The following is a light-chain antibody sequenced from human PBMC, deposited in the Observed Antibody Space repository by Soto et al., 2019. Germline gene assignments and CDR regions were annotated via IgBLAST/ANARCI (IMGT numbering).Light chain of an antibody. V-gene: IGLV1-40*01. CDR1: SSNIGAGYD. Sequence: QSVVTRLPSVSGAPGQSVTISCTGSSSNIGAGYDVHWYQQLPGTAPKLLIYGNSNRPSGVPDRFSGSKSGTSASLAITGLQAEDEADYYCQSYDSSQEVFGTGTKVTVL. CDR2: GNS. CDR3: QSYDSSQEV. J-gene: IGLJ1*01.